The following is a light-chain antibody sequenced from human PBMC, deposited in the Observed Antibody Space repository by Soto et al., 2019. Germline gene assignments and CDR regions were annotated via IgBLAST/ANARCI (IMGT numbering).Light chain of an antibody. Sequence: QSVLTQPASVSGSPGQSITVSCTGTSSDFGDSNYVSWYQQHPGKAPKLVIYDVSNRPSGVSNRFSGSKSANTSSLTISGLQAEYEADDYCSSFRCSSTSYVFGTGTKVTVL. CDR2: DVS. J-gene: IGLJ1*01. V-gene: IGLV2-14*03. CDR3: SSFRCSSTSYV. CDR1: SSDFGDSNY.